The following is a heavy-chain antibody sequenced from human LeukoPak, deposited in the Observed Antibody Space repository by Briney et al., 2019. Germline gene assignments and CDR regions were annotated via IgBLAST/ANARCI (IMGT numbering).Heavy chain of an antibody. D-gene: IGHD2-21*01. CDR2: IRSKVNSYAT. CDR3: AKIPQVATVTVPYFDH. J-gene: IGHJ4*02. V-gene: IGHV3-73*01. CDR1: GFTFSGSA. Sequence: GGSLRLSCAASGFTFSGSAMHWVRLASGKGLEWVGRIRSKVNSYATAYAASVKGIFTRSRDDTKKAAYVQMNSLKTEDTAVYYCAKIPQVATVTVPYFDHWGQGTLVTVSS.